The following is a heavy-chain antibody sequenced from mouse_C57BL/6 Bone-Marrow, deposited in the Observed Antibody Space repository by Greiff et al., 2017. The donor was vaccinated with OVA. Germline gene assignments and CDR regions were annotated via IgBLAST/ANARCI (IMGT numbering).Heavy chain of an antibody. J-gene: IGHJ2*01. CDR1: GYTFTEYT. CDR2: FYPGSGSI. D-gene: IGHD2-5*01. V-gene: IGHV1-62-2*01. CDR3: ARHEDKNSNYVDYFDY. Sequence: VQLQQSGAELVKPGASVKLSCKASGYTFTEYTIHWVKQRSGQGLEWIGWFYPGSGSIKYNEKFKDKATLTADKSSSTVYMELSRLTSEDSAVYVWARHEDKNSNYVDYFDYWGQGTTLTVSS.